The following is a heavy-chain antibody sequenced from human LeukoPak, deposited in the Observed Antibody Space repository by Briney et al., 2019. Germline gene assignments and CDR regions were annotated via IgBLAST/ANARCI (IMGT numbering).Heavy chain of an antibody. Sequence: ASVKVSCKASGYTFTGYYMHWVRQAPGQGREWIGRINPNSGGTNYAQKFQGRVTMTRDTYISTAYMELSRLRSDDTAVYYCARVSSSSYYWGQGTLVTVSS. CDR1: GYTFTGYY. CDR3: ARVSSSSYY. J-gene: IGHJ4*02. D-gene: IGHD6-6*01. CDR2: INPNSGGT. V-gene: IGHV1-2*06.